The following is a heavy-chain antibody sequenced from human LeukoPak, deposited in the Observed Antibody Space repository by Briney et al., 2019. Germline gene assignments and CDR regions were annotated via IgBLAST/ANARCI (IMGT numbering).Heavy chain of an antibody. D-gene: IGHD7-27*01. CDR2: IYTSGST. J-gene: IGHJ6*03. Sequence: KPSETLSLTCTVSGGSISSYYWSWTRQPAGKGLEWIGRIYTSGSTNYNPSLKSRVTMSVDTSKNQFSLKLRSVTAADTAVYYCARGYNWGSPNRNFYYLDVWGKGTTVTVSS. CDR3: ARGYNWGSPNRNFYYLDV. V-gene: IGHV4-4*07. CDR1: GGSISSYY.